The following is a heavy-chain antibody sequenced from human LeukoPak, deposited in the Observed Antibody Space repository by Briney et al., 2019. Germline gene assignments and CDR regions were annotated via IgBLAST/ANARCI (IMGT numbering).Heavy chain of an antibody. CDR2: IDPSDSYT. CDR1: GYSFTSYW. D-gene: IGHD4-17*01. CDR3: ARPGGYGDYVGF. Sequence: GQSLRISCKVSGYSFTSYWIAWGSQIPGKGLEWMGRIDPSDSYTNYSTSFQGHVTISADKSISTAYLQWSSLKASDTAVYYCARPGGYGDYVGFWGQGTLVTVSS. V-gene: IGHV5-10-1*01. J-gene: IGHJ4*02.